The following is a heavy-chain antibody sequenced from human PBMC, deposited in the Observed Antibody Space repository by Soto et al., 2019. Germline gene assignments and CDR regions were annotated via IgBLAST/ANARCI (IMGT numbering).Heavy chain of an antibody. CDR3: ARQDIDYYYYGMDV. J-gene: IGHJ6*02. CDR2: IYYSGST. CDR1: GGSISSSSYY. Sequence: SETLSLTCTVSGGSISSSSYYWGWIRQPPGKGLEWIGSIYYSGSTYYNPSLKSRVTISVYTSKNQFSLKLSSVTAADTAVYYCARQDIDYYYYGMDVWGQGTTVTVSS. V-gene: IGHV4-39*01.